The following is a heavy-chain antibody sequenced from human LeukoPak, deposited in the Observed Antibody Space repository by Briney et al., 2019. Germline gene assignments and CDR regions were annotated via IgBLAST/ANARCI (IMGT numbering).Heavy chain of an antibody. V-gene: IGHV3-21*01. CDR1: GFTFSSYS. CDR3: AKDPGSSGSSDGSLDY. Sequence: GGSLRLSCAASGFTFSSYSMNWVRQAPGKGLEWVSFITSSSNYIYYADSVKGRFTISRDDSKNTLYLQMDSLRIDDSALYYCAKDPGSSGSSDGSLDYWGQGTLVTVSS. CDR2: ITSSSNYI. D-gene: IGHD1-26*01. J-gene: IGHJ4*02.